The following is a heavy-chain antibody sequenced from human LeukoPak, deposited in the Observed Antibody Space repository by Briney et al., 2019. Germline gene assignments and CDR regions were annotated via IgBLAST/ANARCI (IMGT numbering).Heavy chain of an antibody. CDR2: SYHSGST. J-gene: IGHJ3*02. CDR3: AVSTPDFWSGYYDWGAVDI. CDR1: GYSISSGYY. D-gene: IGHD3-3*01. V-gene: IGHV4-38-2*02. Sequence: SETLSLTCTVSGYSISSGYYWGWIRQPPGKGLEWIGSSYHSGSTYYNPSLKSRVTVSVDTSKNQFSLKLSSVTAADTAVYYCAVSTPDFWSGYYDWGAVDIWGQGTMVTVSS.